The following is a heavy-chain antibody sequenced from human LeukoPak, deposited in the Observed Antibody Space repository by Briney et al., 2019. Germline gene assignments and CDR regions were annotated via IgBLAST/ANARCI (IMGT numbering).Heavy chain of an antibody. CDR2: IKQDGSEK. V-gene: IGHV3-7*01. J-gene: IGHJ4*02. CDR3: ARETGDFFWSGYYTDY. Sequence: GRSLRLSCAASGFTFSSHGMHWVRQAPGKGLEWVANIKQDGSEKYYVDSVKGRFTISRDNAKNSLYLQMNSLRAEDTAVYYCARETGDFFWSGYYTDYWGQGTLVTVSS. D-gene: IGHD3-3*01. CDR1: GFTFSSHG.